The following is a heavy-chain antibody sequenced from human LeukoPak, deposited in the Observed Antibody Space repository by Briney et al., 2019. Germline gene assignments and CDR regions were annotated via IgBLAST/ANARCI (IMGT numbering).Heavy chain of an antibody. Sequence: GGSLRLSCAGSGFTFSDHYMDWVRQAPGKGLEWVSVIYSGGSTYYADSVKGRFTISRDNSKNTLYLQMNSLRAEDTAVYYCARDGMGYCSGGSCAHFDYWGQGTLVTVSS. J-gene: IGHJ4*02. D-gene: IGHD2-15*01. CDR1: GFTFSDHY. V-gene: IGHV3-66*01. CDR2: IYSGGST. CDR3: ARDGMGYCSGGSCAHFDY.